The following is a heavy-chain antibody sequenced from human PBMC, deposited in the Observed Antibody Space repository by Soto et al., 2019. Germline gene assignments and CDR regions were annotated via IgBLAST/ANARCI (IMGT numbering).Heavy chain of an antibody. D-gene: IGHD6-6*01. CDR2: IKSDGTTT. CDR1: GFAFTTYW. CDR3: ASLFARSYPPRPFDH. V-gene: IGHV3-74*01. J-gene: IGHJ4*01. Sequence: GGSLRLSCEASGFAFTTYWMHWVRQAPGKGLVWVSGIKSDGTTTTYADSVKGRFTISRDNAKNTLYLQMSSLSAEDTAVYYCASLFARSYPPRPFDHWGQGTQVTGSS.